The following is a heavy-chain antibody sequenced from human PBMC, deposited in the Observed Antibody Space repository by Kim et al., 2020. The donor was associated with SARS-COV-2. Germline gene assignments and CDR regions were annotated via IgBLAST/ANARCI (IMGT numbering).Heavy chain of an antibody. Sequence: GGSLRLSCVASGFIFSSHGMHWVRQAPGKGLEWVAVISYDGSNKYYSDSLKGQVTISRDNSKNTLYLQMNSLRAEDTAVYFCAKARSTMIRGLDVWGQGTTVTVSS. CDR1: GFIFSSHG. V-gene: IGHV3-30*18. D-gene: IGHD3-10*01. J-gene: IGHJ6*02. CDR3: AKARSTMIRGLDV. CDR2: ISYDGSNK.